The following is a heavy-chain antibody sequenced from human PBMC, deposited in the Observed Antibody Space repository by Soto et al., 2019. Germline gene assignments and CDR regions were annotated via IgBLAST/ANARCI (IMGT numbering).Heavy chain of an antibody. CDR1: GFTFSTYW. CDR2: ISSDGSTT. V-gene: IGHV3-74*01. CDR3: ARADCSGGSCYWGWFDP. J-gene: IGHJ5*02. Sequence: GGSLRLSGTASGFTFSTYWMHWVRQGPGKGLVWVSRISSDGSTTSYADSVEGRFTISRDNVKDTMYLQLNSLRAEDTAVYYCARADCSGGSCYWGWFDPWGPGTLVTVSS. D-gene: IGHD2-15*01.